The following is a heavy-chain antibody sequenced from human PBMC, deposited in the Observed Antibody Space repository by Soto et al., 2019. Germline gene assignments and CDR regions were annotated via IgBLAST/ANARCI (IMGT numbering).Heavy chain of an antibody. J-gene: IGHJ6*02. CDR2: ISSSSSTI. D-gene: IGHD3-3*01. CDR1: GFTFSSYS. Sequence: PGGSLRLSCAASGFTFSSYSMNWVRQAPGKGLEWVSYISSSSSTIYYADSVKGRFTISRDNAKNSLYLQMNSLRDEDTAVYYCARDRFGLGYYDFWSGYHPPGMDVWGQGTTVTVSS. CDR3: ARDRFGLGYYDFWSGYHPPGMDV. V-gene: IGHV3-48*02.